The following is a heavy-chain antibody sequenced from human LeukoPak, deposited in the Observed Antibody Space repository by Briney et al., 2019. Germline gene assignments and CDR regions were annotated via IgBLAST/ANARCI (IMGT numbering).Heavy chain of an antibody. J-gene: IGHJ4*02. D-gene: IGHD5-24*01. CDR3: ARAEMATIVGFDY. CDR1: GFTFSNYG. Sequence: PGRSLRLSCAASGFTFSNYGMHWVRQAPGKGLEWVSYISSSGSTIYYADSVKGRFTISRDNAENSLYLQMNSLRAEDTAVYYCARAEMATIVGFDYWGQGTLVTVSS. CDR2: ISSSGSTI. V-gene: IGHV3-48*04.